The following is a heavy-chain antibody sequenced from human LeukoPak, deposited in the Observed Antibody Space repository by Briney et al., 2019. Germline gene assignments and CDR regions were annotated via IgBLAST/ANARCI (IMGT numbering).Heavy chain of an antibody. CDR3: ARVDGNYRYYFDY. V-gene: IGHV4-4*07. CDR2: ISSSGST. J-gene: IGHJ4*02. D-gene: IGHD4-17*01. Sequence: SETLSLTCTVSGGSISNYYCSWIRQSAGKGLEWIGRISSSGSTNYNPSLKSRVTMSVDTSQNQFSLKLTSVTAADTAIYFCARVDGNYRYYFDYWGQGNLVTVSS. CDR1: GGSISNYY.